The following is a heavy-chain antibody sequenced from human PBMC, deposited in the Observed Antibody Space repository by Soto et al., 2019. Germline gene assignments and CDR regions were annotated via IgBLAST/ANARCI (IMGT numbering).Heavy chain of an antibody. J-gene: IGHJ4*02. CDR2: ITGSSTYM. Sequence: GGSLRLSCAASGFTFRDYNMDWVRQAPGKGLEWVSSITGSSTYMFYADSVKGRFTISRDNAKNSLYLEMDSLRAEDTAVYYCARAPPRTGNWGQGTLVTVSA. CDR1: GFTFRDYN. CDR3: ARAPPRTGN. D-gene: IGHD3-9*01. V-gene: IGHV3-21*01.